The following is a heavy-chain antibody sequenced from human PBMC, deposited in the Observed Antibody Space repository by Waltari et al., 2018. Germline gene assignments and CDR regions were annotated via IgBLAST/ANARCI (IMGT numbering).Heavy chain of an antibody. CDR3: ARDPGIVGFDY. CDR1: GFTFSNYW. D-gene: IGHD1-26*01. Sequence: EVQLVESGGGLVQPGGSLRLSCAASGFTFSNYWMSWVGQAPGKGLGWVANIRHDNSEIYYVDSVKVRFTISRDNAKNSLFLQMNSLRGEDTAVYYCARDPGIVGFDYWGQGTLVTVSS. CDR2: IRHDNSEI. V-gene: IGHV3-7*01. J-gene: IGHJ4*02.